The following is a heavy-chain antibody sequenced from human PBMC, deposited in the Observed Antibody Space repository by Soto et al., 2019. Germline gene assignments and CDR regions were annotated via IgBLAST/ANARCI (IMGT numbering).Heavy chain of an antibody. J-gene: IGHJ4*02. CDR3: AKGGMTTVTLFDD. D-gene: IGHD4-17*01. CDR1: GFTFSSFS. Sequence: PXGSLRLTFAISGFTFSSFSMSWVRQAPGKGLEWVSAVSAGGDSTNYADSVKGRFSISRDNSKNTLYLQMSSLRAEDTAVYYCAKGGMTTVTLFDDWGQGTLVTVSS. CDR2: VSAGGDST. V-gene: IGHV3-23*01.